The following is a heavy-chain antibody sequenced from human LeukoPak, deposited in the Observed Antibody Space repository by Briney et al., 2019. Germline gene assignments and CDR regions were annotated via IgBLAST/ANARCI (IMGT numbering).Heavy chain of an antibody. Sequence: GESLKISCKGSGYSFTSYWIGWVRQMPGKGLEWMGIIYPGDSDTGYSPSFQGQVTISADKSISTPYLQWSSLKASDTAMYYCARQNRPAPYGMDVWGQGTTVTVSS. CDR3: ARQNRPAPYGMDV. CDR1: GYSFTSYW. V-gene: IGHV5-51*01. J-gene: IGHJ6*02. CDR2: IYPGDSDT.